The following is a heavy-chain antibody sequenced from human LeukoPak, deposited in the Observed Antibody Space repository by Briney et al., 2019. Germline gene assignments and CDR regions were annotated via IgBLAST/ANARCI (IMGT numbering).Heavy chain of an antibody. D-gene: IGHD4-23*01. Sequence: GRSLRLSCGASGFTFDDYAMHWVRQAPGKGLEWVSGIRWNGGIIGYADSVKGRFTISRDNAKNSLYLQMNSLRAEDMALYYCAKEGRYGNSFDYWGQGTLDTVSS. CDR2: IRWNGGII. CDR1: GFTFDDYA. CDR3: AKEGRYGNSFDY. J-gene: IGHJ4*02. V-gene: IGHV3-9*03.